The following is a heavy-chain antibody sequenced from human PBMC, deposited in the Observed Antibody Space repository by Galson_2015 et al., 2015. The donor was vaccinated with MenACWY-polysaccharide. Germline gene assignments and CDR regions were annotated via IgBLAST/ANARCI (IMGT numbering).Heavy chain of an antibody. Sequence: SLRLSCAASGFTFNSYAMHWVRQAPGKGLEWVAVISYDETNKYYADSVKGRFTISRDNSKNTLYLQMNSLRAEDAAVYYCARDYCSRTSCYGLDVWGQGTTFIVSS. CDR1: GFTFNSYA. J-gene: IGHJ6*02. D-gene: IGHD2-2*01. CDR3: ARDYCSRTSCYGLDV. CDR2: ISYDETNK. V-gene: IGHV3-30-3*01.